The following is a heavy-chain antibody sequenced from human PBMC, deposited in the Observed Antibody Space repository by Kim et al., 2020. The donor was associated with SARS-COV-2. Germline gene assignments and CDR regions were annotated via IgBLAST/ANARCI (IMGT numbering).Heavy chain of an antibody. Sequence: GGSLRLSCVASGFTFANYDMNWVRQAPGKGLEWVAVVSISGIYYADSVKGRFTISRDDSKNTLDLQMNSLRAEDTALYYCAKDRRAMGRNNDAYDVWGQG. CDR3: AKDRRAMGRNNDAYDV. J-gene: IGHJ3*01. D-gene: IGHD1-20*01. CDR1: GFTFANYD. CDR2: VSISGI. V-gene: IGHV3-23*01.